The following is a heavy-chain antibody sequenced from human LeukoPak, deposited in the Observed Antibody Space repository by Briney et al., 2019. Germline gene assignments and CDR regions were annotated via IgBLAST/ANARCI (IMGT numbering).Heavy chain of an antibody. J-gene: IGHJ6*03. CDR3: ERGGPGGTGYSHYYYYMDV. D-gene: IGHD3/OR15-3a*01. Sequence: ASVKVSCKASGYTFTGYYMHWVRQAPGQGLEWMGWINPNSGGTNYAQKFQGRVTMTRDTSISTAYMELSRLRSDDTAVYYCERGGPGGTGYSHYYYYMDVWGKGTTATVCS. CDR2: INPNSGGT. V-gene: IGHV1-2*02. CDR1: GYTFTGYY.